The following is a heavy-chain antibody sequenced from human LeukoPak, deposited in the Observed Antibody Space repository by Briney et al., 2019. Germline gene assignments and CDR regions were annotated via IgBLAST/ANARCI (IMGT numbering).Heavy chain of an antibody. CDR1: GGSISSCY. Sequence: SETLSLTCTVSGGSISSCYWSWIRQPPGKGLEWIGYIYYSGSTNYNPSLKSRVTISVDTSKNQFSLKLSSVTAADTAVYYCARAGVRGVIDAFDIWGQGTMVTVSS. J-gene: IGHJ3*02. CDR3: ARAGVRGVIDAFDI. CDR2: IYYSGST. D-gene: IGHD3-10*01. V-gene: IGHV4-59*01.